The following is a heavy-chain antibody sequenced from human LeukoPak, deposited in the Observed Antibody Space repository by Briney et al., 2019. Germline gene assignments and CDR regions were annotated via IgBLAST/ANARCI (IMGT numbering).Heavy chain of an antibody. Sequence: ASVKVSCKASGGTFSSYAISWVRQAPGQGLEWMGGIIPIFGTANYAQKFQGRVTITADESTSTAYKELSSLRSEDTAVYYCAREPTGVVGATGRFDPWGQGTLVTVSS. CDR2: IIPIFGTA. V-gene: IGHV1-69*13. CDR1: GGTFSSYA. CDR3: AREPTGVVGATGRFDP. D-gene: IGHD1-26*01. J-gene: IGHJ5*02.